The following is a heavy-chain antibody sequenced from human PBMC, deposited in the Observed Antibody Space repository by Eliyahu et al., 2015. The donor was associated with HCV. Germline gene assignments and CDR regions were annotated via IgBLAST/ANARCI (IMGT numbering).Heavy chain of an antibody. J-gene: IGHJ4*02. CDR2: ISGSGGST. D-gene: IGHD2-8*01. CDR1: GFVFGXYA. CDR3: AKDYNGHAAFDS. Sequence: EVQLVESGGGLVQPGGSLRLSCAASGFVFGXYAMSWLRQAPEKGLEWVSAISGSGGSTNYADSVKGRFTISRDKSKNTLYLQMNSLRAEDTALYYCAKDYNGHAAFDSWGQGTLVTVSS. V-gene: IGHV3-23*04.